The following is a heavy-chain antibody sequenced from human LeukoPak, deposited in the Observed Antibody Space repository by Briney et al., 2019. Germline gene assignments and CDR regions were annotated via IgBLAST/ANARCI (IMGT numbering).Heavy chain of an antibody. Sequence: GGSLRLSCAASGFTFSNFLMTWVRQAPGKGPEWVSAISGSGGDTYYADSVKGRFTISRDNAKNSLYLQMNGLRVEDTAVYYCARGCCSVSGLYFEFWGQGSLVTVSS. CDR2: ISGSGGDT. CDR3: ARGCCSVSGLYFEF. J-gene: IGHJ4*02. V-gene: IGHV3-23*01. CDR1: GFTFSNFL. D-gene: IGHD3-9*01.